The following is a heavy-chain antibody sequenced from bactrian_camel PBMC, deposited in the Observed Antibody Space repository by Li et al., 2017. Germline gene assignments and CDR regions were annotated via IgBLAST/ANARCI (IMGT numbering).Heavy chain of an antibody. CDR2: ISGSGSST. V-gene: IGHV3S31*01. Sequence: VQLVESGGGSVQPGGSLRLSCAASGFTFGAAAMTWVRQAPGQDPKWVSTISGSGSSTFYADSVKGRFTISRDNAKNTLYLQLNSLKTEDTSMYYCVKGSVSPASINFATAVRGRGTQVTVS. CDR1: GFTFGAAA. J-gene: IGHJ4*01. CDR3: VKGSVSPASINFATAV. D-gene: IGHD2*01.